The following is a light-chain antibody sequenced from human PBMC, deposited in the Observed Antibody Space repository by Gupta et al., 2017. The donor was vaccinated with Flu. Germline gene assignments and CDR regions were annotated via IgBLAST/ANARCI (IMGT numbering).Light chain of an antibody. J-gene: IGKJ4*01. Sequence: EIVLTQSPGTLSLYPGERATLSCRASQSVRGNYFAWYQQKPGQAPRVLIYGASSRATGIPDRFSGSGYGTEFTLTISRREPEDFAVYYCQQEGSFPLTFGGGTXVEIK. CDR2: GAS. CDR1: QSVRGNY. V-gene: IGKV3-20*01. CDR3: QQEGSFPLT.